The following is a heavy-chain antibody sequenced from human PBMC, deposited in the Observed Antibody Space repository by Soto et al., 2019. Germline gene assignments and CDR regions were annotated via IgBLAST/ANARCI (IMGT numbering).Heavy chain of an antibody. D-gene: IGHD4-17*01. V-gene: IGHV3-74*01. CDR1: GFTFSSYW. CDR3: ARDRGDYGDYFDY. CDR2: INSDGSST. J-gene: IGHJ4*02. Sequence: PGGSLRLSCAASGFTFSSYWMHWVRQAPGKGLVWVSRINSDGSSTSYADSVKGRFTISRDNAKNSLYLQMNSLRAEDTAVYYCARDRGDYGDYFDYWGQGTLVTVSS.